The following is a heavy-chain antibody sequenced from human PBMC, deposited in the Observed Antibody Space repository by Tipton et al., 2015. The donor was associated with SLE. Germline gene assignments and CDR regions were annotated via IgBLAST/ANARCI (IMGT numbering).Heavy chain of an antibody. J-gene: IGHJ6*02. V-gene: IGHV4-59*11. CDR2: VHYSGST. CDR3: ARVGYNWNYYRYYYYYGMDV. CDR1: GDSITSHY. Sequence: TLSLTCTVSGDSITSHYWNWIRQPPGRGLEWVGNVHYSGSTNYNPSLKSRLTISVDTSRNQFSLILISVTAADTAVYYCARVGYNWNYYRYYYYYGMDVWGQGTTVTVSS. D-gene: IGHD1-7*01.